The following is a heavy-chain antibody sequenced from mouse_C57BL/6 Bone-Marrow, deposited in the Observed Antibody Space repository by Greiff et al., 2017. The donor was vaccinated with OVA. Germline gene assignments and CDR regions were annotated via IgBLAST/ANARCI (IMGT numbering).Heavy chain of an antibody. Sequence: QVQLQQSGAELMKPGASVKLSCKASGYTFTGYWIEWVKQRPGNGLEWIGEIFPGSGSTNYNEKFKGKATVTADTSSNTAYMQLSSLTTEDSAIYDGASDYCGSSSPFAYWGQGTLVTVSA. CDR2: IFPGSGST. CDR1: GYTFTGYW. D-gene: IGHD1-1*01. CDR3: ASDYCGSSSPFAY. J-gene: IGHJ3*01. V-gene: IGHV1-9*01.